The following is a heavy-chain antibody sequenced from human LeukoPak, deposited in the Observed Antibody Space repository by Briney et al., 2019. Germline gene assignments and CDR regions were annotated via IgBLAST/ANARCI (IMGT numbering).Heavy chain of an antibody. V-gene: IGHV1-69*05. D-gene: IGHD3-22*01. J-gene: IGHJ5*02. CDR3: ARARSPSSGYLLRDHNWFDP. Sequence: GAAVKVSCEASGYTFTSYGISWVRQAPGQGLEWMGGIIAIFVIANYAQKVQGRVTITTHESTTTAYMELSSLRSEEKAVYHCARARSPSSGYLLRDHNWFDPWGQGTLVTVSS. CDR1: GYTFTSYG. CDR2: IIAIFVIA.